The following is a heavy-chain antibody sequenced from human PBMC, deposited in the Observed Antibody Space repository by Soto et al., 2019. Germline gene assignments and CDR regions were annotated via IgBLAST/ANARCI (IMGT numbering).Heavy chain of an antibody. CDR1: GFTFSSYS. CDR3: ARAQITIFGVATPYYYYGMDV. V-gene: IGHV3-48*02. D-gene: IGHD3-3*01. J-gene: IGHJ6*02. Sequence: AGGSLRLSCAASGFTFSSYSMNWVRQAPGKGLEWVSYISSSSSTIYYADSVKGRFTISRDNAKNSLYLQMNSLRDEDTAVYYCARAQITIFGVATPYYYYGMDVWGQGTTVTVSS. CDR2: ISSSSSTI.